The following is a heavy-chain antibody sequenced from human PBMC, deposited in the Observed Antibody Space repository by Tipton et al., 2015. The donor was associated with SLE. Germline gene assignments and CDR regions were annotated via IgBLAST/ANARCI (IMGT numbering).Heavy chain of an antibody. D-gene: IGHD4-17*01. CDR2: ISGSGGGT. J-gene: IGHJ4*02. CDR3: AMTDHDYGDYHFDY. CDR1: GITFSSYA. Sequence: SLRLSCAASGITFSSYAMSWVSQAPGKGLEWVSSISGSGGGTYYADSVKGRFTISRDNSKNTLYLQMNSLRAEDTAVYYCAMTDHDYGDYHFDYWGQGTLVTVSS. V-gene: IGHV3-23*01.